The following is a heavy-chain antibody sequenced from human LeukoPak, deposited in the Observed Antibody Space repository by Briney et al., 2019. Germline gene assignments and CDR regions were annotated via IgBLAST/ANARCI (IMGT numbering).Heavy chain of an antibody. Sequence: GGSLRLSCAASGFTFSSYAMSWVRQAPGKGLEWVSAISGVGGTTFYADSVKGRFTIARDNSKNTLYLQMNSLRAEDTAVYYYAKDPSYQGDSWGQGTLVTVSS. CDR3: AKDPSYQGDS. V-gene: IGHV3-23*01. CDR2: ISGVGGTT. D-gene: IGHD3-16*02. CDR1: GFTFSSYA. J-gene: IGHJ4*02.